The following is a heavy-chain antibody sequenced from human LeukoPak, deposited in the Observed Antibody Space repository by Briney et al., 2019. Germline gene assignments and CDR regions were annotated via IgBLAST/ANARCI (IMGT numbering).Heavy chain of an antibody. CDR1: GYTFSIYY. Sequence: ASVKVSCKASGYTFSIYYVHWVRQAPGQGLEWMGWINPNSGGTNYAQKFQGRVSMTRDTSISTAYMDLSRLRSDDTAVYYCARATLPSIDSNGYSPPADYYYYMDVWGKGTTVTVSS. V-gene: IGHV1-2*02. CDR3: ARATLPSIDSNGYSPPADYYYYMDV. CDR2: INPNSGGT. J-gene: IGHJ6*03. D-gene: IGHD2-8*01.